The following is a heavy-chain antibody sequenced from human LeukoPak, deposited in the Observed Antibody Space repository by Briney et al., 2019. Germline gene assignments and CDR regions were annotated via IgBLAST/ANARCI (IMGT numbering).Heavy chain of an antibody. Sequence: ASVKVSCKASDYSFTSYGINWVRQAPGQGLEWMGWISAYNGDTNYAQKFQGRVTMTTDTSTSTAYMELRSLTSDDTAVYYCARAGGYHYRRGTDYMDVWGKGTTVTVSS. D-gene: IGHD5-12*01. CDR2: ISAYNGDT. CDR3: ARAGGYHYRRGTDYMDV. CDR1: DYSFTSYG. J-gene: IGHJ6*03. V-gene: IGHV1-18*01.